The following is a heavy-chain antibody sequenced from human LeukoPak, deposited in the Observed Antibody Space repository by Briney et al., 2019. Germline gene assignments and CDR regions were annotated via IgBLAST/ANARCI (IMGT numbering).Heavy chain of an antibody. V-gene: IGHV1-2*02. CDR2: IYPNSGAT. Sequence: ASVKVSCKASGYTFTGYYMHWVRQAPGQGLERMGWIYPNSGATKYTKKFQGRVTMTRDTSISTAYMELSGLRSDDTAVYYCGTLLSNGPFDYWGQGSLVTVSS. CDR1: GYTFTGYY. CDR3: GTLLSNGPFDY. J-gene: IGHJ4*02.